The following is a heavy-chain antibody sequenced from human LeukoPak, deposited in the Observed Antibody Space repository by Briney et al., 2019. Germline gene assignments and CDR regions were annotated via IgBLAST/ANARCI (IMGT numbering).Heavy chain of an antibody. J-gene: IGHJ4*02. CDR2: INPSGGST. Sequence: ASVKVSCKASGYTFTSYYMHWVRQAPGQGLEWMGIINPSGGSTSYAQKFQGRVTMTRDTSTSTVYMELSSLRADDTAVYYCARDRLHYGEYEKTLDYWGQGTLVTVSS. V-gene: IGHV1-46*01. CDR3: ARDRLHYGEYEKTLDY. D-gene: IGHD4-17*01. CDR1: GYTFTSYY.